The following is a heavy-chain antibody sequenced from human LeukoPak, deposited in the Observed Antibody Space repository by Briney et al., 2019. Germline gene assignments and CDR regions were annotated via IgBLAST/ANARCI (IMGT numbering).Heavy chain of an antibody. D-gene: IGHD3-10*01. J-gene: IGHJ4*02. CDR2: ISYDGSNK. V-gene: IGHV3-30*18. Sequence: GRSLRLSCAASGFTFSSYGMHWVRPAPGKGLEGVPVISYDGSNKYYADSVKGRFTISRDNSKNTLYLQMNSLRAEDTAVYYCAKALYRGPTSPYDYWGQGTLVTVSS. CDR3: AKALYRGPTSPYDY. CDR1: GFTFSSYG.